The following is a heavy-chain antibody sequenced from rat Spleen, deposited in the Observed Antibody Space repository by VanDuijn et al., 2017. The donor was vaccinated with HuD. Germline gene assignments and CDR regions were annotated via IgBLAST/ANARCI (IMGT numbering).Heavy chain of an antibody. D-gene: IGHD1-12*02. V-gene: IGHV3-3*01. Sequence: EVQLQESGPGLVKPSQSLSLTCSVTGHPITSSYRWNWIRKFPGNKLEWMGYINSAGSTNYNPSLKSRISITRDTSKNQFFLQVNSVTTEDTATYSCARSPYYYGGHRWGQGVMVTVSS. J-gene: IGHJ2*01. CDR2: INSAGST. CDR3: ARSPYYYGGHR. CDR1: GHPITSSYR.